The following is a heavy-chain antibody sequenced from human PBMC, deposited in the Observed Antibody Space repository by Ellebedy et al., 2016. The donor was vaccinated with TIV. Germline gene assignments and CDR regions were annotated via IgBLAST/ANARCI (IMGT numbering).Heavy chain of an antibody. V-gene: IGHV4-4*07. CDR3: ARGHCGGDCYSLSYYYMDV. CDR1: GGSISSYY. J-gene: IGHJ6*03. Sequence: SETLSLXXTVSGGSISSYYWSWIRQPAGKGLEWIGRIYTSGSTNYNPSLKSRVTMSVDTSKNQFSLKLSSVTAADTAVYYCARGHCGGDCYSLSYYYMDVWGKGTTVTVSS. CDR2: IYTSGST. D-gene: IGHD2-21*01.